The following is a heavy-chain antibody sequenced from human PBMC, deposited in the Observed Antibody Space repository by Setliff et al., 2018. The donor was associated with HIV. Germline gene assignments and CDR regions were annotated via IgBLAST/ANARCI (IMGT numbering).Heavy chain of an antibody. CDR1: GYTFTDYY. V-gene: IGHV1-2*06. CDR2: INPNSGGT. Sequence: ASVKVPCKASGYTFTDYYMHWVRQAPGQGLEGMGRINPNSGGTNYAQKFQCRVTMTRDTSISTAYMELSMLRSDDTAVYYCARDGPAPLTTVVTPGDYWGQGTLVTVSS. J-gene: IGHJ4*02. CDR3: ARDGPAPLTTVVTPGDY. D-gene: IGHD4-17*01.